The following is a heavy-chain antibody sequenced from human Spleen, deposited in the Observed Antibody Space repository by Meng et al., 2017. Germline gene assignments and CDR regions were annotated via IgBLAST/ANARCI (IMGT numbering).Heavy chain of an antibody. J-gene: IGHJ4*02. D-gene: IGHD1-26*01. V-gene: IGHV3-48*03. CDR2: IRSSGSTI. Sequence: GESLKISCAASGFPFSNHEMNWVRQAPGKGLEGVSYIRSSGSTIYYADSVKGRFTISRDNAKNSLYLQMNRLRAEDTAVYYCARAPWELVSCLDYWGQGTLVTVSS. CDR3: ARAPWELVSCLDY. CDR1: GFPFSNHE.